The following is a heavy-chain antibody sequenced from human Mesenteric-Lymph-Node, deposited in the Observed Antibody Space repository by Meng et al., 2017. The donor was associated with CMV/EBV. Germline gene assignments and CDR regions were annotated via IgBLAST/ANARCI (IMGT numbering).Heavy chain of an antibody. Sequence: NSNYTDCVKGRFTISRDNSKNTLYLQMNSLRAEDTAVYYCARGSYYDSSGYYYFDYWGQGTLVTVSS. CDR2: NS. V-gene: IGHV3-30*10. CDR3: ARGSYYDSSGYYYFDY. J-gene: IGHJ4*02. D-gene: IGHD3-22*01.